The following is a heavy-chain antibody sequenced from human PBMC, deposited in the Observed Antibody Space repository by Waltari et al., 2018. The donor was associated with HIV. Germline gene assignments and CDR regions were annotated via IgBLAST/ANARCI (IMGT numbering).Heavy chain of an antibody. D-gene: IGHD5-12*01. V-gene: IGHV3-30*01. CDR1: GFTFSTYA. Sequence: QVQLVESGGGVVQPGRSLRLSCAASGFTFSTYAMHWVRPAPGKGLEWVAVISYEGINKYYADSVKDRFTISRDNSESTLHLQMNRLRDEDTALYYCARGPYDPYFYHYMDVWGTGTTVTVSS. CDR3: ARGPYDPYFYHYMDV. J-gene: IGHJ6*03. CDR2: ISYEGINK.